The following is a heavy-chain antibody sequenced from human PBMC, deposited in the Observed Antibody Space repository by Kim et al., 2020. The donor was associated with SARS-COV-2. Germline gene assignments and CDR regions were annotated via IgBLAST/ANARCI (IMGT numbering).Heavy chain of an antibody. V-gene: IGHV4-34*01. J-gene: IGHJ4*02. D-gene: IGHD3-10*01. Sequence: SETLSLTCAVYGGSFSGYYWSWIRQPPGKGLEWIGEINHSGSTNYNPSLKSRVTISVDTSKNQFSLKMSSVTAADTAVYYCARGLGVTMVRGAYGDLGYWGQGTLVTVSS. CDR1: GGSFSGYY. CDR2: INHSGST. CDR3: ARGLGVTMVRGAYGDLGY.